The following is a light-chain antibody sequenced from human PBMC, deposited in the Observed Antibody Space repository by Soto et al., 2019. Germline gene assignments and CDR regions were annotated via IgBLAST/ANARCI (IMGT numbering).Light chain of an antibody. Sequence: EIVLTQSPATLSLSPGERAALSGRASQGVSSYLAWYQQKPGQAPRLLIYDASNRATGIPARFSGSGSGTDFTLTISSLEPEDFAVYYCQQRSNWPPTFGQGTKVDIK. V-gene: IGKV3-11*01. CDR1: QGVSSY. CDR2: DAS. CDR3: QQRSNWPPT. J-gene: IGKJ1*01.